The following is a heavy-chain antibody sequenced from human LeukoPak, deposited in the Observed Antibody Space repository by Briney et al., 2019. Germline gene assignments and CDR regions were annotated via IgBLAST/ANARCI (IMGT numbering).Heavy chain of an antibody. CDR3: AGSMVRDLTFGY. V-gene: IGHV3-7*01. Sequence: GGSLRLSCAASGFTFSSYWMSWVRQAPGKGLEWVANIKQDGSDKYYVDSVKGRFTISRDNAKNSLYLQMNSLRAEDTAVYYCAGSMVRDLTFGYWGQGTLVTVSS. D-gene: IGHD3-10*01. CDR2: IKQDGSDK. J-gene: IGHJ4*02. CDR1: GFTFSSYW.